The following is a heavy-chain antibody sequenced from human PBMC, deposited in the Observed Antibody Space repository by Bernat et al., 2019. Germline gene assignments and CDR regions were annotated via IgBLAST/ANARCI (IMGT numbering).Heavy chain of an antibody. V-gene: IGHV3-33*01. Sequence: QVQLMELGGGVVQPGRSLRLSCEASKFTFSAYGMHWVRQAPGKGLEWVAVIWHDGSNENYADSVKGRFTISRDNSKNTLYLQMNSLKAEDTAVYYCARVSLYGAPASAMDVWGQGTTVTVSS. CDR1: KFTFSAYG. D-gene: IGHD4-17*01. J-gene: IGHJ6*02. CDR2: IWHDGSNE. CDR3: ARVSLYGAPASAMDV.